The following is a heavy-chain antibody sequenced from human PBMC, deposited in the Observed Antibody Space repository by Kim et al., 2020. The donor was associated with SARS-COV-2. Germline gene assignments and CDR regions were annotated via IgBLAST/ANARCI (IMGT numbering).Heavy chain of an antibody. J-gene: IGHJ4*02. V-gene: IGHV3-23*01. CDR3: AKDASPWVTTFEGDY. Sequence: DSVKGRFTISRNNSKNTLYLQMNSLRAEDTAVYYCAKDASPWVTTFEGDYWGQGTLVTVSS. D-gene: IGHD3-16*01.